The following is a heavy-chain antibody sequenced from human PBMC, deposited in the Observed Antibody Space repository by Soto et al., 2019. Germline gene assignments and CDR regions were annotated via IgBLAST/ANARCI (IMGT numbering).Heavy chain of an antibody. CDR1: GGSISSGGYY. J-gene: IGHJ4*02. CDR3: ARGNYDFWSGYQYYFDY. CDR2: IYYSGGT. D-gene: IGHD3-3*01. V-gene: IGHV4-31*11. Sequence: TRSLACAVSGGSISSGGYYWSWILQHPGKGLEWIGYIYYSGGTYYNPSLKSRVTISVDTSKNQFSLKLSSVTAADTAVYYCARGNYDFWSGYQYYFDYWGQGTLVTVSS.